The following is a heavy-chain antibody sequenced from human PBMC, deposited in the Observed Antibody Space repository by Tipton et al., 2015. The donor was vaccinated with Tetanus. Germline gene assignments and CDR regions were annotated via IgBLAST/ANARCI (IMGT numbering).Heavy chain of an antibody. CDR2: ISAGGGST. V-gene: IGHV3-23*01. CDR3: AISDVAVADTN. CDR1: GFIFGTYA. D-gene: IGHD6-19*01. Sequence: SLRLSCAGFGFIFGTYAMSWVRQAPGKGLEWASGISAGGGSTYYADSVEGRFTISRDNSKNTLYLQMNSLRAEDTAIYYCAISDVAVADTNWGQGTLVTVSS. J-gene: IGHJ4*02.